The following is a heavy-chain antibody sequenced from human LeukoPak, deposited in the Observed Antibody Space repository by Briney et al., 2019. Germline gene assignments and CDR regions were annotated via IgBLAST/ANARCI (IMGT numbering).Heavy chain of an antibody. CDR2: ISWNSGSI. V-gene: IGHV3-9*01. J-gene: IGHJ4*02. CDR3: AKVVYDSSGMEIFDY. CDR1: GFTFDDYA. Sequence: PGGSLRLSCAASGFTFDDYAMHWVRQGPGKGLEWVSGISWNSGSIGYADSVKGRFTISRDNSKNTLYLQMNSLRAEDTAVYYCAKVVYDSSGMEIFDYWGQGTLVTVSS. D-gene: IGHD3-22*01.